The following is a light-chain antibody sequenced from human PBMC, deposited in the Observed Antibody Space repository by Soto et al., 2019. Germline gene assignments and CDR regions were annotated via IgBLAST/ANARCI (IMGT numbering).Light chain of an antibody. J-gene: IGKJ1*01. CDR3: QQYNSYSPWT. CDR1: QSISSW. CDR2: AAS. Sequence: DIQMTQSPSTLSASVGDRVTITCRASQSISSWLAWYQQKPGKAPKLLIYAASSLESGVPSRFSGSGSGTEFTLTISSLQPDDFVTYYCQQYNSYSPWTFGQGTKVEIK. V-gene: IGKV1-5*01.